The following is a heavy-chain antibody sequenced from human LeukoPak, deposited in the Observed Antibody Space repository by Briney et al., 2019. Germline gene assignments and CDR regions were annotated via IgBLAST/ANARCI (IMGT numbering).Heavy chain of an antibody. V-gene: IGHV5-51*01. D-gene: IGHD5-24*01. Sequence: GESLKISCKGSGYSFTSYWIGWVRQMPGKGLEWMGIIYPGDSDTRNNPSFQGQVTISADKSISAAYLQWSSLRASDAAIYYCARLNKATKAGYNWGFDYWGQGTLVSVSS. CDR3: ARLNKATKAGYNWGFDY. CDR1: GYSFTSYW. J-gene: IGHJ4*02. CDR2: IYPGDSDT.